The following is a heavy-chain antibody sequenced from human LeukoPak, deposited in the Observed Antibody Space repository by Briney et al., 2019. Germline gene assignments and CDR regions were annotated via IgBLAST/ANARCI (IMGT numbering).Heavy chain of an antibody. CDR3: ARGEYYYDSSGYYYY. Sequence: SETLSLTCAVYGGSFSGYYWSWIRQPPGKGLEWIGEINHSGSTNYNPSLKSRVTISVDTSKNQFSLKLSSVTAADTAVYYCARGEYYYDSSGYYYYWGQGTLVTVSS. V-gene: IGHV4-34*01. CDR2: INHSGST. CDR1: GGSFSGYY. J-gene: IGHJ4*02. D-gene: IGHD3-22*01.